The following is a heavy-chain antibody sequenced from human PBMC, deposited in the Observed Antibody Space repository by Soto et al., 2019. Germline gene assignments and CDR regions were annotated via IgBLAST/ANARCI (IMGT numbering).Heavy chain of an antibody. D-gene: IGHD3-22*01. CDR3: VNLYYYDSSGYLDY. V-gene: IGHV3-64D*06. CDR1: GFTFSSYA. CDR2: ISSNGGST. Sequence: PGGSLRLSCSASGFTFSSYAMDWVRQAPGKGLEYVSAISSNGGSTYYADSVKGRFTISRDNSKNTLYLQMSSLRAEDTAVYYCVNLYYYDSSGYLDYWGQGTLVTVSS. J-gene: IGHJ4*02.